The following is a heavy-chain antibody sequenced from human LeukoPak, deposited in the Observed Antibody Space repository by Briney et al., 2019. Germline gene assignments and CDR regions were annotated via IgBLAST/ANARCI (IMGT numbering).Heavy chain of an antibody. Sequence: SETLSLTCTVSGGSISSGSYYWNWIRQPPGKGLEWIGYIYYSGSTNCNPSLKSRVTISVDTSKNQFSLKLSSVTAADTAVYYCARQGYCSSTSCYFRYFDYWGREPWSPSPQ. CDR3: ARQGYCSSTSCYFRYFDY. CDR1: GGSISSGSYY. V-gene: IGHV4-61*01. CDR2: IYYSGST. D-gene: IGHD2-2*01. J-gene: IGHJ4*02.